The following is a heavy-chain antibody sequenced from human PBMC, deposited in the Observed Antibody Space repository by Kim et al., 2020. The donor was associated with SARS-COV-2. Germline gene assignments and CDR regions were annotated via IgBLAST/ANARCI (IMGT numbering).Heavy chain of an antibody. V-gene: IGHV4-38-2*02. CDR3: ARDRERSWFDP. CDR1: GYSISSGYY. Sequence: SETLSLTCTVSGYSISSGYYWGWIRQPPGKGLEWIGSIYHSGSTYYNPSLKSRVTISVDTSKNQFSLKLSSVTAADTAVYYCARDRERSWFDPWGQGTLV. CDR2: IYHSGST. J-gene: IGHJ5*02. D-gene: IGHD1-26*01.